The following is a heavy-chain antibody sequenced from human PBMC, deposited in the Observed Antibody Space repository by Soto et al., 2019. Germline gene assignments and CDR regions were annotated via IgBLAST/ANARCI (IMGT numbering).Heavy chain of an antibody. D-gene: IGHD3-16*02. CDR3: ARLDDYVWGSYRSLGY. CDR2: IYYSGST. CDR1: GGSISSSSYY. Sequence: SETLSLTCTVSGGSISSSSYYWGWIRQPPGKGLEWIGSIYYSGSTYYNPSLKSRVTISVDTSKNQFSLKLSSVTAADTAVYYCARLDDYVWGSYRSLGYWGQGTLVTVSS. V-gene: IGHV4-39*01. J-gene: IGHJ4*02.